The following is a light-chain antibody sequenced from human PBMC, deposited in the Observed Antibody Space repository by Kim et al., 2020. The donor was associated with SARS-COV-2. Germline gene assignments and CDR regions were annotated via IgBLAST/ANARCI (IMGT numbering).Light chain of an antibody. CDR1: SGSIAGNK. CDR2: EDN. J-gene: IGLJ3*02. CDR3: QSYDSSNPWV. Sequence: KPVNTAGPPTSGSIAGNKVRWYQQRPGSAPTTVIYEDNQRPSGVPDRFSGSIDSSSNSASLTISGLKTEDEADYYCQSYDSSNPWVFGGGTQLTVL. V-gene: IGLV6-57*03.